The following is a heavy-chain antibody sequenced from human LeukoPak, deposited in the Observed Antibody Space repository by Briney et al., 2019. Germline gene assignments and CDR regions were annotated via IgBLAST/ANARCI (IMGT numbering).Heavy chain of an antibody. Sequence: SETLSLTCTVSGGSMSDYYWSWVRQPPGKGLEWIGDIYYSGRTHYNPSLKSRITISVDTSKNQFFLKLRSVSAADAAVYYCAGATGGWWFDHWGQGNLVTVSS. CDR3: AGATGGWWFDH. D-gene: IGHD1-1*01. V-gene: IGHV4-59*01. CDR2: IYYSGRT. CDR1: GGSMSDYY. J-gene: IGHJ5*02.